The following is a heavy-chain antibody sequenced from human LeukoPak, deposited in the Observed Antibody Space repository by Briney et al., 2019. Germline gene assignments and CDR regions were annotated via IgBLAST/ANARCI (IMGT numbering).Heavy chain of an antibody. Sequence: GGSLTLSCAASGFTFSSYGMSWVRQAPGKGLEWVSAISGSGGSTYYADSVKGRFTISRDNSKNTLYLQMNSLRAADTAVYYCAKVGSGYAYYYYMDVWGKGTTVTISS. J-gene: IGHJ6*03. CDR2: ISGSGGST. D-gene: IGHD5-12*01. CDR1: GFTFSSYG. CDR3: AKVGSGYAYYYYMDV. V-gene: IGHV3-23*01.